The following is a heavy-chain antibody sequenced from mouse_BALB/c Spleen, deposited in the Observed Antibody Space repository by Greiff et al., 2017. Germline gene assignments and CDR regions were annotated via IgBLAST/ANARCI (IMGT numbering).Heavy chain of an antibody. CDR2: ISTYYGDA. Sequence: QVQLQQSGAELVRPGVSVKISCKGSGYTFTDYAMHWVKQSHAKSLEWIGVISTYYGDASYNQKFKGKATMTVDKSSSTAYMELARLTSEDSAIYYCARSDHDYGFAYWGQGTLVTVSA. D-gene: IGHD2-4*01. J-gene: IGHJ3*01. CDR1: GYTFTDYA. CDR3: ARSDHDYGFAY. V-gene: IGHV1S137*01.